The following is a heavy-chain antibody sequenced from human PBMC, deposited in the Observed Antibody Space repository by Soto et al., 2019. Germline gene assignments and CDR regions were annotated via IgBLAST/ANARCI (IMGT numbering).Heavy chain of an antibody. V-gene: IGHV4-38-2*01. CDR1: GYSISGGYY. CDR2: IYHTGST. J-gene: IGHJ4*02. CDR3: ARSQTFGGSSDKDFDY. D-gene: IGHD1-26*01. Sequence: SETLSLTCAVSGYSISGGYYWSWIRQPPGKGLEWIGSIYHTGSTYYNPSLKSRVTISVDTSKNQFSLKLSSVTAADTAVYYCARSQTFGGSSDKDFDYWAQGTLVTVSS.